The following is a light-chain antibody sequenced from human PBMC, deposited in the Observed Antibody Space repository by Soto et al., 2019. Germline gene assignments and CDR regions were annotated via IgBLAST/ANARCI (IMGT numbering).Light chain of an antibody. V-gene: IGLV2-14*01. CDR2: EVS. Sequence: QSALTQPASVSGSPGQSITISCTGTSSDVGGYNYVSWYQQHPGKAPKLMIYEVSNRPSGVSNRFSGSRSGNTASLTISGLQADDEADYYCSSYTSSKTPGVFGTGTKLTVL. J-gene: IGLJ1*01. CDR1: SSDVGGYNY. CDR3: SSYTSSKTPGV.